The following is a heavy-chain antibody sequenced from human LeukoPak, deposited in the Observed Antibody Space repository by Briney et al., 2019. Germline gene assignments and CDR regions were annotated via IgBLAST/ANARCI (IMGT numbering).Heavy chain of an antibody. J-gene: IGHJ4*02. Sequence: GGSLRLSCVASGFTFRDYWISWVRQAPGKGLEWVANIKQDGSEKYYVDSVKGRFTISRDNARNSLYLQMNSLRSDDTAVYYCARVSITGTTYWGYYFDYWGQGTLVTVSS. V-gene: IGHV3-7*03. CDR2: IKQDGSEK. CDR1: GFTFRDYW. CDR3: ARVSITGTTYWGYYFDY. D-gene: IGHD1-20*01.